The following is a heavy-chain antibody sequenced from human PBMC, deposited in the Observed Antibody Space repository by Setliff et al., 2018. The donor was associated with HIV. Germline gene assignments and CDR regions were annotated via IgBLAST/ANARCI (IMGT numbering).Heavy chain of an antibody. CDR1: GGSISGYY. Sequence: SETLSLTCTVSGGSISGYYWSWIRQPAGKGLEWIGRIYPSGSNSYNPSLQSRVVMSVDTSKNQFSLRLISVTAADTAVYFCARVSKGDYGGNFDSWGQGTLVTVSS. J-gene: IGHJ4*02. CDR2: IYPSGSN. D-gene: IGHD4-17*01. CDR3: ARVSKGDYGGNFDS. V-gene: IGHV4-4*07.